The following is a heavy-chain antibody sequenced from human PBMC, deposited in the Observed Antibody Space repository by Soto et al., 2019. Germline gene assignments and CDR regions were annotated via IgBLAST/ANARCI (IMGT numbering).Heavy chain of an antibody. CDR3: AREAQDYYFDH. CDR1: PGSISSSY. V-gene: IGHV4-59*01. J-gene: IGHJ5*02. D-gene: IGHD1-26*01. CDR2: VAYSGTT. Sequence: QVQLQESGPGLVKPSETLTLTCTVSPGSISSSYWSWLRQPPGRGLEWIGHVAYSGTTKYNPSLKRRGSISVSTSKRQFSLRLTSVTAADTAVYYCAREAQDYYFDHWGQGILVTVSS.